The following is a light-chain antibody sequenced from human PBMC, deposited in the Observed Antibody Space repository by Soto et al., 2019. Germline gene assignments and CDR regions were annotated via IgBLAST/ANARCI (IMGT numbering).Light chain of an antibody. J-gene: IGKJ3*01. V-gene: IGKV3-20*01. CDR3: QQSYGT. Sequence: ENVLTQSPRTLSLSPGERSTISCRASQSVSSNFLAWYQQKPGQAPRLLIYGASNRATGIPDRFSGSGYGTDFTLTISSLQPEDFATYYCQQSYGTFGPGTKVDIK. CDR1: QSVSSNF. CDR2: GAS.